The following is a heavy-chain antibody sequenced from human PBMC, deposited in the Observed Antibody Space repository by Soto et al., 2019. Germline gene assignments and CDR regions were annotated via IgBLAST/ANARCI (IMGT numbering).Heavy chain of an antibody. CDR3: VRDYYGSGSYYAFDY. V-gene: IGHV3-23*01. Sequence: PGGSLRLSCAASGFTFRSYVMNWVRQAPGKGLEWVSVISGSGDSTYYADSVKGRFTISSDNSKNTLYLQMNGLRAEDTAVYYCVRDYYGSGSYYAFDYWGQGTLVTVSS. CDR1: GFTFRSYV. J-gene: IGHJ4*02. D-gene: IGHD3-10*01. CDR2: ISGSGDST.